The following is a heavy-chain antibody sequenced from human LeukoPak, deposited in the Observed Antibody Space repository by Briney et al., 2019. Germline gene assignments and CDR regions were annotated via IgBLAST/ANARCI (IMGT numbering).Heavy chain of an antibody. CDR2: INSDGSST. V-gene: IGHV3-74*01. CDR1: GFTFSRYW. CDR3: ARDLDETSYYYMDV. Sequence: GGSLRLSCAASGFTFSRYWMHWVRQAPGKGLVWLSRINSDGSSTSYADSVKGRFTISRDNAKNTLYLQVNSLRAEDTAVYYCARDLDETSYYYMDVWGKETTLTVS. J-gene: IGHJ6*03.